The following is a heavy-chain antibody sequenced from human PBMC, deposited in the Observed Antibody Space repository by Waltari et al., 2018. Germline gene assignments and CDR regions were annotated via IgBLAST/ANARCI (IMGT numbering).Heavy chain of an antibody. V-gene: IGHV3-33*01. J-gene: IGHJ3*02. Sequence: QVQLVESGGGVVQPGRSLRLSCAAYGFTVSRYGMTWVRQAPGKGLEWVAVICYDGSNKYYADSVKGRFTISRDNSKNTLYLQMNSLRAEDTAVYYCARDLLSSVRGNAFDIWGQGTMVTVSS. D-gene: IGHD3-10*01. CDR2: ICYDGSNK. CDR3: ARDLLSSVRGNAFDI. CDR1: GFTVSRYG.